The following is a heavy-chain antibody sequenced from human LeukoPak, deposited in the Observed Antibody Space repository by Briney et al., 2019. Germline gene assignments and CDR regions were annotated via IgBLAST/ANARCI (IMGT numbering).Heavy chain of an antibody. CDR2: IYPGDSDT. Sequence: GESLKISCKGSGYSFTNYWIAWVRQMPGKGLEWMGIIYPGDSDTRYSPSFQGQVTISADKSISTAYLQWSSLKASDTAMYYCARPSPQSSSYTLAHDAFDIWGQGTMVTVSS. J-gene: IGHJ3*02. CDR1: GYSFTNYW. V-gene: IGHV5-51*01. CDR3: ARPSPQSSSYTLAHDAFDI. D-gene: IGHD3-22*01.